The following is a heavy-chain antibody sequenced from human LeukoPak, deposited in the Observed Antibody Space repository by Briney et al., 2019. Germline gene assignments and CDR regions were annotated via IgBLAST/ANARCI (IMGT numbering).Heavy chain of an antibody. V-gene: IGHV6-1*01. CDR1: GDSVSSNSAA. CDR3: ARDTGSYYDSSGPYYFDY. D-gene: IGHD3-22*01. CDR2: TYYRSKWYN. J-gene: IGHJ4*02. Sequence: SQTLSLTCALSGDSVSSNSAAWNWIRQSPSRGLEWLGRTYYRSKWYNDYAVSVKSRITINPDTSKNQFSLQLNSVTPEDTAVYYCARDTGSYYDSSGPYYFDYWGQGTLVTVSS.